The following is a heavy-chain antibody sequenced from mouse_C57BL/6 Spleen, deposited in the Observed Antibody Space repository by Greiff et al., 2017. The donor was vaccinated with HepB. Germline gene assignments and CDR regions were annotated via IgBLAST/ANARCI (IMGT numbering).Heavy chain of an antibody. CDR3: ARKGDYYYGSPYFDY. Sequence: VQLQQSGPGLVQPSQSLSITCTVSGFSLTSYGVHWVRQSPGKGLEWLGVIWSGGSTDYNAAFISRLSISKDNSKSQVFFKMNSLQADDTAIYYCARKGDYYYGSPYFDYWGQGTTLTVSS. J-gene: IGHJ2*01. V-gene: IGHV2-2*01. D-gene: IGHD1-1*01. CDR1: GFSLTSYG. CDR2: IWSGGST.